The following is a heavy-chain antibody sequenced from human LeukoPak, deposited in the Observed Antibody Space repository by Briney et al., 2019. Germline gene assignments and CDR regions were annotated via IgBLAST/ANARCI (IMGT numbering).Heavy chain of an antibody. V-gene: IGHV3-30*02. J-gene: IGHJ6*03. CDR2: IRYDGSNK. CDR3: AKAAEWLLAYCYYYMDV. Sequence: GGSLRLSCAASGFTFSSYGMHWVRQAPGKGLEWVAFIRYDGSNKYYADSVKGRFTISRDNSKNPLYLQMNSLRAEDTAVYYCAKAAEWLLAYCYYYMDVWGKGTTVTVSS. CDR1: GFTFSSYG. D-gene: IGHD3-3*01.